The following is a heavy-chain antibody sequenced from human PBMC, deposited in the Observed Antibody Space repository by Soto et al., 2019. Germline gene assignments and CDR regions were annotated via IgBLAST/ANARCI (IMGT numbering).Heavy chain of an antibody. V-gene: IGHV4-59*01. CDR2: FYNSGNT. CDR1: GDSISNYY. D-gene: IGHD6-19*01. Sequence: QVQLQESGPGLVKPSEILSLTCTVSGDSISNYYWTWIRQPPGKGLEWIGCFYNSGNTNYNPSLKSRVTISVDTSNNQFSLRVNSVTAADTAVYYCASTKQWLAFDYWGQGALVTVSS. J-gene: IGHJ4*02. CDR3: ASTKQWLAFDY.